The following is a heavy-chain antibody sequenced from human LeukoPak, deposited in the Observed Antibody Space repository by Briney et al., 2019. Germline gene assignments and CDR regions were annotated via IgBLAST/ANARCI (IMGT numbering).Heavy chain of an antibody. CDR1: GFTFSNVW. J-gene: IGHJ4*02. CDR3: TTATYYDFWSYFDY. CDR2: IKSKTDGGTK. V-gene: IGHV3-15*01. D-gene: IGHD3-3*01. Sequence: KTGGYLTLYCAASGFTFSNVWMRWVRQAPGKGREWVGCIKSKTDGGTKDYAAPVKGRFTISRDDSKNTLYLQMNSLKTEDTAVYYCTTATYYDFWSYFDYWGQGTLVTVSS.